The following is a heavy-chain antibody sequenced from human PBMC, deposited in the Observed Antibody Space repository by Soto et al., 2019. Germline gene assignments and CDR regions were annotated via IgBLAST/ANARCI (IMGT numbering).Heavy chain of an antibody. CDR3: ARDRGYDAHDYYYNAMDV. D-gene: IGHD3-10*01. Sequence: VGSLRLSCISSGFTFRTYTMNWVRQAPGQGLEWVSGIRGFSPYTFYAESVKGRFTISRDNAKNSLDLQMDSLRAEDTAVYYCARDRGYDAHDYYYNAMDVWGQGTTVTVSS. J-gene: IGHJ6*02. CDR2: IRGFSPYT. V-gene: IGHV3-21*01. CDR1: GFTFRTYT.